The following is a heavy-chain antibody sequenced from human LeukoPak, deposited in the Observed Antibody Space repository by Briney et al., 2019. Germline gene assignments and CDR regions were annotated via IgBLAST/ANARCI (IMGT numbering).Heavy chain of an antibody. Sequence: GASVKVSCKTSGFTFTGYYMHWVQQAPGQGPEWMGRIIPNSGDTNCAKRFQGRVTMTRDTSISTVYMELSSLGADDTAIYYCARAIRTGLFDYWGQGTLLTVSS. CDR3: ARAIRTGLFDY. V-gene: IGHV1-2*06. D-gene: IGHD3/OR15-3a*01. CDR1: GFTFTGYY. J-gene: IGHJ4*02. CDR2: IIPNSGDT.